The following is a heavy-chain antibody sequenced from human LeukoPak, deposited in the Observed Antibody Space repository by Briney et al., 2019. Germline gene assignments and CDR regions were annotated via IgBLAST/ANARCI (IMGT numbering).Heavy chain of an antibody. D-gene: IGHD2-21*02. V-gene: IGHV3-33*01. CDR2: IWYDGSNK. Sequence: QPERSLRLSCAASGFTFSSYGMHWVRQAPGKGLEWVAVIWYDGSNKYYADSVKGRFTISRDNSKNTLYLQMNSLRAEDTAVYYCARENIVVVTAIPGAFDIWGQGTMVTVSS. CDR3: ARENIVVVTAIPGAFDI. J-gene: IGHJ3*02. CDR1: GFTFSSYG.